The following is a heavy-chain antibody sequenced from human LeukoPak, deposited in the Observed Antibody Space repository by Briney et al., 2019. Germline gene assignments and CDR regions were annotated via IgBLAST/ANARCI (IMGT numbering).Heavy chain of an antibody. D-gene: IGHD3-22*01. CDR3: ARDSLYYDSSGYDGGSFDY. CDR2: IYYSGST. V-gene: IGHV4-39*07. J-gene: IGHJ4*02. Sequence: PSETLSLTCTVSGGSISSSSYYWGWIRQPPGKGLEWIGNIYYSGSTYYNPSLKSRVTISIDTSKNQFSLKLSSVTAADTAVYYCARDSLYYDSSGYDGGSFDYWGQGTLVTVSS. CDR1: GGSISSSSYY.